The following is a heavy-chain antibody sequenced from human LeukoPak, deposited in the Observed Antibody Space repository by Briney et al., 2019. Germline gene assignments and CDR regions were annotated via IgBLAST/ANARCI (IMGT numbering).Heavy chain of an antibody. V-gene: IGHV4-61*02. Sequence: PSETLSLTCTVSGGSISSGSYYWSWIRQPAGKGLEWIGRIYTSGSTNYNPSLKSRVTISVDTSKNQFSLKLSSVTAADTAVYYCARAELELGARIDYWGQGTLVTVSS. CDR3: ARAELELGARIDY. CDR2: IYTSGST. D-gene: IGHD1-26*01. CDR1: GGSISSGSYY. J-gene: IGHJ4*02.